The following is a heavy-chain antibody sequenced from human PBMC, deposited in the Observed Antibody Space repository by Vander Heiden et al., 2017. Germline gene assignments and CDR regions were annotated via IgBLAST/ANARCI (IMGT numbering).Heavy chain of an antibody. Sequence: QVQLVQPGAEGKKPGSSVKVSCKADGGTLSSEAINGVRQAPGQGLEWMGGIIPIFGTANYAQKFQGRVTITADESTSTAYMELSSLRSEDTAVYYCARADCSSTSCYLYYYYGMDVWGQGTTVTVSS. CDR3: ARADCSSTSCYLYYYYGMDV. D-gene: IGHD2-2*01. J-gene: IGHJ6*02. CDR2: IIPIFGTA. V-gene: IGHV1-69*01. CDR1: GGTLSSEA.